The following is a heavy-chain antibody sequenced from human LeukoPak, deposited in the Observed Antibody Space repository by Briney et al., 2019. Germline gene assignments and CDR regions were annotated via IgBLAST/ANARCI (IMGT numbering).Heavy chain of an antibody. J-gene: IGHJ4*02. CDR3: ARAEI. V-gene: IGHV3-23*01. CDR2: ISASPFST. CDR1: EFSVGSNY. Sequence: GGSLRLSCAAFEFSVGSNYMTWVRQAPGKGLEWVSSISASPFSTYYADSVKGRFTISRDNSKNTLYLQMNTLRAEDTAVYYCARAEIWGQGTLVTVSS.